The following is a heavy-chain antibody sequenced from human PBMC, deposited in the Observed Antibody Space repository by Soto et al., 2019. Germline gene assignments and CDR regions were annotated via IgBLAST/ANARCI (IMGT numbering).Heavy chain of an antibody. CDR1: GGSISSCGYY. D-gene: IGHD3-9*01. CDR3: ARVLTIFSYFDY. Sequence: PSETLSLTCTVSGGSISSCGYYWSWIRQRPGKGLEWIGYMYYSGSTYYNPSLKSRVTTSVDTSKNQFSLKLSSVTAADTAVYYCARVLTIFSYFDYWGQGALVTVSS. CDR2: MYYSGST. V-gene: IGHV4-31*03. J-gene: IGHJ4*02.